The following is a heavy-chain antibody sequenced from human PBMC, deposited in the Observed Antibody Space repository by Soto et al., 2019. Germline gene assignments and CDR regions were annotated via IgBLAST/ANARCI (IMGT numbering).Heavy chain of an antibody. J-gene: IGHJ4*02. V-gene: IGHV3-33*01. CDR3: ARGRTARRTRWLQLDGTC. CDR1: GFTFSSYG. CDR2: ICCDGSNK. Sequence: QVQLVESGGGVVQPGRSLRLSCAASGFTFSSYGMHWVRQAPGKGLEWVAVICCDGSNKYYADSVKGRFTISRDNSKSTLYLQMNSLRAEDTAVYYCARGRTARRTRWLQLDGTCWGQGTLVTVSS. D-gene: IGHD5-12*01.